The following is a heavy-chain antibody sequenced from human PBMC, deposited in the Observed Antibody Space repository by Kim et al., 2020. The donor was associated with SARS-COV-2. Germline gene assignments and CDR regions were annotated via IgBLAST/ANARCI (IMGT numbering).Heavy chain of an antibody. V-gene: IGHV3-11*01. Sequence: GSLRLSCAASRFTFSDYYMNWIRQAPGKGLEWVSYISGSGRTIYYADSVKGRFTVYRDNAKNSLFLQMNSLRADDTAIYYCARDRTGGISAAGDAFDIWGRGTLVTVSS. J-gene: IGHJ3*02. D-gene: IGHD6-13*01. CDR2: ISGSGRTI. CDR1: RFTFSDYY. CDR3: ARDRTGGISAAGDAFDI.